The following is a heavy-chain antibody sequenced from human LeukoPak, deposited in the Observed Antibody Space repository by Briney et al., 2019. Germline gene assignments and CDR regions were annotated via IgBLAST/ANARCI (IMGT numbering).Heavy chain of an antibody. D-gene: IGHD2-2*01. CDR3: ASGSSVSYFDY. CDR2: IYYSGST. Sequence: SETLSLTCTVSGGSISSGGYYWNWIRQHPGKGLEWIGYIYYSGSTNYNPSLKSRITISLDTSKNQFSLKLSSVTAADTAVYYCASGSSVSYFDYWGQGTLVTVSS. V-gene: IGHV4-31*03. J-gene: IGHJ4*02. CDR1: GGSISSGGYY.